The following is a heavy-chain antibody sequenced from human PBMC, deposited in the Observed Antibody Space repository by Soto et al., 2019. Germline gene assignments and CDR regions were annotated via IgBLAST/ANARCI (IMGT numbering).Heavy chain of an antibody. CDR1: GFTFSSYG. J-gene: IGHJ4*02. CDR2: ISGSGSNT. V-gene: IGHV3-23*01. D-gene: IGHD3-22*01. Sequence: EVQLLESGGGLAQPGGSLRLSCAASGFTFSSYGMTWVRQAPGKGLEGVSGISGSGSNTFYADAVKGRFAISRDNSKNTLYLQMNRLRAEDTAVYYCAKVGYALTTEVVIRNFDYWGQGSLVTVSS. CDR3: AKVGYALTTEVVIRNFDY.